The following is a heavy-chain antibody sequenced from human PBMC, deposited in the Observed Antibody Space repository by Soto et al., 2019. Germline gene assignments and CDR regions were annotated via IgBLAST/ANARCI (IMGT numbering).Heavy chain of an antibody. CDR2: INAGNGNT. CDR3: ARERGSSGWYVLNY. Sequence: GASVKVSCKASGYTFTSYAMHWVRQAPGQRLEWMGWINAGNGNTKYSQKFQGRVTITRDTSASTAYMELSSLRSEDTAVYYCARERGSSGWYVLNYWGQGTLVTVSS. V-gene: IGHV1-3*01. J-gene: IGHJ4*02. D-gene: IGHD6-19*01. CDR1: GYTFTSYA.